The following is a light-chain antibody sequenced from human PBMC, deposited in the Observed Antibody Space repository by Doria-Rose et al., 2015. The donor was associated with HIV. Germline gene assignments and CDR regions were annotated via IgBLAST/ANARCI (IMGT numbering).Light chain of an antibody. CDR1: QNINRF. Sequence: DIQMTQSSSSLSASVGDRVTITCRASQNINRFLNWYQQKPGKVPKVLIYAASSLQSGVPSRFSGSGSGTDFTLTISSLQPEDFATYYCQQSFSTPRTFGQGTKVEIK. CDR2: AAS. J-gene: IGKJ1*01. CDR3: QQSFSTPRT. V-gene: IGKV1-39*01.